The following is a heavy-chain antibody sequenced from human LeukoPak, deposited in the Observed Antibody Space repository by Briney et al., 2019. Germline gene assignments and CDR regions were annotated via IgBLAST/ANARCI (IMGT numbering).Heavy chain of an antibody. Sequence: PGGSLRLSCAAFGFTFTNAWMSWVRQAPGKGLEWVGHIQSKGDGGTTNYAAHVQGRFTILRDDSKNTLYLQMNSLKTEDTAVYYCNIDVPGGSYPFDYWGQGTLVTVSS. CDR3: NIDVPGGSYPFDY. V-gene: IGHV3-15*01. J-gene: IGHJ4*02. CDR1: GFTFTNAW. CDR2: IQSKGDGGTT. D-gene: IGHD1-26*01.